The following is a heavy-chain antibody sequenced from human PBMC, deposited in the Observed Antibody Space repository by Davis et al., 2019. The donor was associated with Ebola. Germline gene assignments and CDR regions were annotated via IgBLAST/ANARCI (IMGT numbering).Heavy chain of an antibody. CDR1: DYAISSGHY. Sequence: PSETLSLTCTVSDYAISSGHYWGWIRQAPGKGLEWIGNIFHTGGTYYNPSLKSRVTIAVDTSKNQVSLKLKSVTAADTAVYYCARGVWLGDNWFDPWGQGIPVTVSS. CDR3: ARGVWLGDNWFDP. V-gene: IGHV4-38-2*02. D-gene: IGHD6-19*01. CDR2: IFHTGGT. J-gene: IGHJ5*02.